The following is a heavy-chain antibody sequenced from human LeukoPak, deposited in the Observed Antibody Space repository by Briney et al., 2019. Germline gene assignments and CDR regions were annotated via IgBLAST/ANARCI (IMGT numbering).Heavy chain of an antibody. D-gene: IGHD3-10*01. Sequence: GGSLRLSCAASGFTFSSYEMNWVRQAPGKGLEWVSYISSSGSTIYYAASVKGRFTISRDNAKNSLYLQMNSLRAEDTAVYYCARDLGGTMVRGVIALHPGFDYWGQGTLVTVSS. CDR2: ISSSGSTI. CDR1: GFTFSSYE. J-gene: IGHJ4*02. V-gene: IGHV3-48*03. CDR3: ARDLGGTMVRGVIALHPGFDY.